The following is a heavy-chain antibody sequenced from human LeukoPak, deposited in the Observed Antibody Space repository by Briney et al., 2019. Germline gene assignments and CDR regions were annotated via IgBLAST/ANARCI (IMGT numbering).Heavy chain of an antibody. V-gene: IGHV3-48*03. CDR2: ISSSGSSI. J-gene: IGHJ4*02. CDR3: ARIRGGNEGSGSFFDY. CDR1: GFTFSSYE. Sequence: PGGSLRLSCAASGFTFSSYEMNWVRQTSGKGLEWFSYISSSGSSIYYADSVKGRFTISRDNAKNSLYLQMNSLRAEDTGVYYCARIRGGNEGSGSFFDYWGQGTLVTVSS. D-gene: IGHD3-10*01.